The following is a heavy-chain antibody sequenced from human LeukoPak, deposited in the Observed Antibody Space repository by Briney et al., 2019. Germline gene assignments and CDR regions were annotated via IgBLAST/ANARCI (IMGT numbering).Heavy chain of an antibody. Sequence: GASVKVSCKASGFTFTSYDINWVRQASGQGLEWMGWMNPSNGNTGYAQKFQGRVTMTRDTSISTAYMELRGLRSEDTAVYYCVRDGEGAAISVNYWFDPWGQGTLVTVSS. D-gene: IGHD2-2*02. J-gene: IGHJ5*02. V-gene: IGHV1-8*01. CDR1: GFTFTSYD. CDR2: MNPSNGNT. CDR3: VRDGEGAAISVNYWFDP.